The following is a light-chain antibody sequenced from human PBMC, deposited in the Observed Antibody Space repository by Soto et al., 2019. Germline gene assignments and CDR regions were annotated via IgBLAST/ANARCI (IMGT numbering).Light chain of an antibody. J-gene: IGLJ3*02. CDR2: GKS. V-gene: IGLV1-40*01. CDR1: SSNIGTGYD. Sequence: QSVLTQPPSVSGAPGQRVTISCTGSSSNIGTGYDVHWYQQLPGTAPKLLIYGKSNRPSGAPDRFSGSRSGTSASLAITGLQAEDEADYYCQSYDSGLNWVFGGGTKLTVL. CDR3: QSYDSGLNWV.